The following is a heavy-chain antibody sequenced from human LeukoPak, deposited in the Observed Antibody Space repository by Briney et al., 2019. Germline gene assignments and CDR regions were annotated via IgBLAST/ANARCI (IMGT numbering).Heavy chain of an antibody. CDR2: IYYSGST. CDR3: ARREQQLVPYYYYYYMDV. D-gene: IGHD6-13*01. CDR1: GGSISSSSYY. Sequence: SETLSLTCTVSGGSISSSSYYWGWIRQPPGKGLEWIGSIYYSGSTYYNPSLKSRVTISVDTSKNQFSLKLSSVTAADTAVYYSARREQQLVPYYYYYYMDVWGKGTTVTVSS. J-gene: IGHJ6*03. V-gene: IGHV4-39*01.